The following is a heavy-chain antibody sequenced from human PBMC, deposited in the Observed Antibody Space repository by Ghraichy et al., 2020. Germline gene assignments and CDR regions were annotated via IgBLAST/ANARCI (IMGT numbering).Heavy chain of an antibody. Sequence: GGSLRLSCAASGFTFDDHGMSWVRQAPGKGLEWVSGINYSGSKTGYVDSVKGRFSISRDNAKNSLYLQMNSLRAEDTALYHCARIGYDSRGYHGVFDQWGQGTLVPVSS. CDR2: INYSGSKT. J-gene: IGHJ4*02. V-gene: IGHV3-20*01. CDR1: GFTFDDHG. CDR3: ARIGYDSRGYHGVFDQ. D-gene: IGHD3-22*01.